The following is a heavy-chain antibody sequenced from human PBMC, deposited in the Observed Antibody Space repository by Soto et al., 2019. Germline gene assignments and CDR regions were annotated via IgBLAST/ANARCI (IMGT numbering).Heavy chain of an antibody. V-gene: IGHV3-11*05. CDR3: ARGLLYGGDPPPSDY. J-gene: IGHJ4*02. Sequence: GGSLRLSCAASVFTFSYYYMSWFRRAPGKGLEWLSYIDSGSRYKNYADSVKGRSTISRDNAQNTLHLELNSLKVEDTATYFCARGLLYGGDPPPSDYWGQGTGVTVSS. D-gene: IGHD3-10*01. CDR1: VFTFSYYY. CDR2: IDSGSRYK.